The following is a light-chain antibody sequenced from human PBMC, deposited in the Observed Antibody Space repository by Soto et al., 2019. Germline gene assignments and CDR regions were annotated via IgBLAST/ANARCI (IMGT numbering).Light chain of an antibody. CDR2: WGS. V-gene: IGKV2-28*01. CDR1: QSLLHSNGYNY. Sequence: DVVLTQSPLSLPVTPGEPASISCRSSQSLLHSNGYNYLDWYLQKPGQSPQLLIYWGSHRASGVPDRFSGSGSGTDFTLKISRVEAEDVGLYYCMQATHTPPYTFGQGTKLEIK. J-gene: IGKJ2*01. CDR3: MQATHTPPYT.